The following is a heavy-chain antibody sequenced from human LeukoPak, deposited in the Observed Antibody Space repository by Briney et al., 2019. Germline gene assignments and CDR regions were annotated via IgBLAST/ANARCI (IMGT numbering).Heavy chain of an antibody. V-gene: IGHV3-23*01. D-gene: IGHD3-9*01. J-gene: IGHJ3*02. CDR1: GFTFSSYG. CDR2: ISGSGGST. CDR3: AKAARSYDILTGYQDDAFDI. Sequence: TGGSLRLSCAASGFTFSSYGMSWVRQAPGKGLEWVSAISGSGGSTYYADSVKGRFTISRDNSKNTLYLQMNSLRAEDTAVYYCAKAARSYDILTGYQDDAFDIWGQGTMVTVSS.